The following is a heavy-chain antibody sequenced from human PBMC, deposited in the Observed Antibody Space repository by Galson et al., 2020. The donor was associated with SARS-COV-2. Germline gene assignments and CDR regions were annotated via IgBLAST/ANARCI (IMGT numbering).Heavy chain of an antibody. J-gene: IGHJ3*01. Sequence: SETLSLTCSVSGASIGSYYWNWIRQPPGEGLEWLGYITYSGSTEYKPSLKSRVTMSVDTSKSQFSLRLRSVTAADTAVYYCARGVGPTVGTFDVWGQGTMVAVSP. V-gene: IGHV4-59*12. CDR2: ITYSGST. CDR1: GASIGSYY. CDR3: ARGVGPTVGTFDV. D-gene: IGHD1-26*01.